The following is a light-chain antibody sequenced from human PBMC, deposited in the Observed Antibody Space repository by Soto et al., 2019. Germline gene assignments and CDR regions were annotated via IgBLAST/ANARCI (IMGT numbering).Light chain of an antibody. CDR1: QSVSSK. Sequence: EIVMTQSPATQSVSPGEGATLSCKASQSVSSKLAWYQQKPGQAPRVLIYGAFTRATGIPARFSGSGSGTEFTLTISSLQSEDFAVYYCLQYNDWPFTFGHGTKLEIK. V-gene: IGKV3-15*01. CDR3: LQYNDWPFT. J-gene: IGKJ2*01. CDR2: GAF.